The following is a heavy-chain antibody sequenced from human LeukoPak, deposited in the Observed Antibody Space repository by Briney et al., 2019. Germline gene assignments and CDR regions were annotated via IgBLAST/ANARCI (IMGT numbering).Heavy chain of an antibody. V-gene: IGHV1-18*04. Sequence: ASVKVSCKASGYTFTGYYMHWVRQAPGQGLEWMGWISTYNGNTNYAQRLQGRVTMTTDTSTTTAYMELTSLRSDDTAAYYCARASYYYGSGSYYSDYWGQGTLVTVSS. CDR1: GYTFTGYY. CDR2: ISTYNGNT. D-gene: IGHD3-10*01. J-gene: IGHJ4*02. CDR3: ARASYYYGSGSYYSDY.